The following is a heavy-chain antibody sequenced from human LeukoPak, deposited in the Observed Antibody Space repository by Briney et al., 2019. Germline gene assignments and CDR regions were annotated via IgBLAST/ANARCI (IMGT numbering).Heavy chain of an antibody. V-gene: IGHV4-59*08. CDR3: ARRLGDY. J-gene: IGHJ4*02. Sequence: SETLSLTCTVSGGSISGTYYWSWIRQPPGKGLEWIGYIYYTGTTDSNPSLKSRVTISLDTSKNQFSLNLSSVTAADTAVYYCARRLGDYWGQGTLVTVSS. CDR1: GGSISGTYY. D-gene: IGHD5-12*01. CDR2: IYYTGTT.